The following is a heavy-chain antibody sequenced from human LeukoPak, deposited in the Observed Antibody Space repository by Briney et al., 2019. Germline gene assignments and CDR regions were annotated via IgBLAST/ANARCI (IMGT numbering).Heavy chain of an antibody. D-gene: IGHD3/OR15-3a*01. CDR2: ISSSGSTI. CDR1: GFTFSDYY. Sequence: GGSLRLSCAASGFTFSDYYMSWIRQAPGKGLEWVSYISSSGSTIYYADSVKGRFTISRDNAKNSLYVQMNSLRAEDTAVYYCARGPYSGGLVIHTGFDYWGQGTLVTVSS. J-gene: IGHJ4*02. V-gene: IGHV3-11*01. CDR3: ARGPYSGGLVIHTGFDY.